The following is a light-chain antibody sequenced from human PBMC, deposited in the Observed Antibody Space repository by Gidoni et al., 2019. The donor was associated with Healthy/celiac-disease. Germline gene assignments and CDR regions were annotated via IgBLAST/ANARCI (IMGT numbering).Light chain of an antibody. Sequence: EIVMTQSPATLSVSPGARATLSCRASQSVSSNLAWYQQKPGQDPRHLIYGASTRATGIPARFSGSRSGTEFTLTISSLQYEDFAVYYCQQYNNWPLSWTFGQGTKVEIK. CDR3: QQYNNWPLSWT. V-gene: IGKV3-15*01. CDR1: QSVSSN. CDR2: GAS. J-gene: IGKJ1*01.